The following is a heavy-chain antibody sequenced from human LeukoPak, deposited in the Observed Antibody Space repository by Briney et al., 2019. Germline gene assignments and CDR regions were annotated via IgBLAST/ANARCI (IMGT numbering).Heavy chain of an antibody. D-gene: IGHD6-13*01. CDR2: IKSETDGGTR. CDR3: STGGDVMIAGTRAFDI. CDR1: GFTFNKAW. Sequence: GGSLRLSCAASGFTFNKAWMNWVRQAPGKGLEWVGRIKSETDGGTRDYAAPVKGRVTVSRDDSKSTLYLQMNSLKTEDTAVYYCSTGGDVMIAGTRAFDIWGQGTMVTVSS. V-gene: IGHV3-15*07. J-gene: IGHJ3*02.